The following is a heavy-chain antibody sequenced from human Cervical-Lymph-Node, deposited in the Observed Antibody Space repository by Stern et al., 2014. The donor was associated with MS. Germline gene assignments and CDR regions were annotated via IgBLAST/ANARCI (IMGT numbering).Heavy chain of an antibody. V-gene: IGHV1-8*01. CDR1: GYTFTSYD. Sequence: VQLVESGAEVKKPGASVKVSCKASGYTFTSYDINWVRQATGQGLEWMGWMNPNRGNTGYAQKFQGRVTRTRNTSISTAYMELSSLRSEDTAVYYCARGKAAYYDFWSGYYTPYYYYYGMDVWGQGTTVTVSS. CDR3: ARGKAAYYDFWSGYYTPYYYYYGMDV. CDR2: MNPNRGNT. D-gene: IGHD3-3*01. J-gene: IGHJ6*02.